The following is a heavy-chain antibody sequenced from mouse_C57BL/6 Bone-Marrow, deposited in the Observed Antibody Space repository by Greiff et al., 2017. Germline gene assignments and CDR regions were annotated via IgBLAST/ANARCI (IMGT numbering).Heavy chain of an antibody. CDR3: AREGGLRPGFAY. CDR2: IDPSDSYT. J-gene: IGHJ3*01. D-gene: IGHD2-4*01. Sequence: QVQLQQPGAELVMPGASVKLSCKASGYTFTSYWMHWVKQRPGQGLEWIGEIDPSDSYTNYNQKFKGKSTLTVDKSSSTAYMQISSLTSEDSAVYYCAREGGLRPGFAYWGQGTLVTVSA. V-gene: IGHV1-69*01. CDR1: GYTFTSYW.